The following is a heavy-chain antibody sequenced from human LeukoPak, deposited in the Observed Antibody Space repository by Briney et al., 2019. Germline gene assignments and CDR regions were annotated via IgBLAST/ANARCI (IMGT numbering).Heavy chain of an antibody. Sequence: ASVKVSCKASGFTFHTSAMRWVRQVRGQRLEWIGWIVLGSGNTVYSHKFHDRVIITRDMSTSTVYMELDSLGSEDTAVYYCAAQRGASLHDFWSTRLFDPWGQGTLVTVSS. J-gene: IGHJ5*02. CDR3: AAQRGASLHDFWSTRLFDP. V-gene: IGHV1-58*02. CDR1: GFTFHTSA. D-gene: IGHD3-3*01. CDR2: IVLGSGNT.